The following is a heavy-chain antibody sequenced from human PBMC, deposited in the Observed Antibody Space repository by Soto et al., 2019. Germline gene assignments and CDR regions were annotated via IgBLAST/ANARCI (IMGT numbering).Heavy chain of an antibody. D-gene: IGHD3-22*01. J-gene: IGHJ3*02. CDR2: IYYSGST. Sequence: SETLSLTCTVSGGSVSSGSYYWSWIRQPPGKGLEWIGYIYYSGSTNYNPSLKSRVTISVDTSKNQFSLKLSSVTAADTAVYYCATGGSDYDSSGYYRWRGAFDIWGQGTMVTVSS. CDR1: GGSVSSGSYY. V-gene: IGHV4-61*01. CDR3: ATGGSDYDSSGYYRWRGAFDI.